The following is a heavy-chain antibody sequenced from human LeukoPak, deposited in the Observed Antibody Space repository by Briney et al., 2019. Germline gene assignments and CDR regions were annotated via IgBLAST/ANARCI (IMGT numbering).Heavy chain of an antibody. D-gene: IGHD2-2*02. CDR1: GGSISSHY. Sequence: MSSETLSLTCTVSGGSISSHYWSWIRQPPGKGLEWIGYIYYSGSTNSIPSLKSRAIISLDPSKSQFYLKLSSVTAAGTAVYCCARICLGGTSCYTDGSYFDYWGQGTLVTVSS. V-gene: IGHV4-59*11. CDR2: IYYSGST. J-gene: IGHJ4*02. CDR3: ARICLGGTSCYTDGSYFDY.